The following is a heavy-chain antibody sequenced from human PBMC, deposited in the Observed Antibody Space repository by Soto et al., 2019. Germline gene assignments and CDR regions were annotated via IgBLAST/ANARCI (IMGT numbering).Heavy chain of an antibody. CDR1: GYTFTSYY. V-gene: IGHV1-46*03. J-gene: IGHJ5*02. D-gene: IGHD1-1*01. CDR2: IYPSDGST. CDR3: ARAFTTGTTYCFDP. Sequence: ASVKVSCKASGYTFTSYYMHWVRQAPGQGLEWMGRIYPSDGSTSYAQKFQGRVTMTRDTSTSTVYMELNSLRSEDTAVYYCARAFTTGTTYCFDPWGQGTLVTVS.